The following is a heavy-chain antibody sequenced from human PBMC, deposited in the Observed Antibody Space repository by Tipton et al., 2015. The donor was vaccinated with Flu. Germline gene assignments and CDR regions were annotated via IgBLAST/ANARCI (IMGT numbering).Heavy chain of an antibody. CDR2: FYYDVGT. Sequence: LRPSCTVSGASLRSSSYYWGWIRQPQGKGLEWIGSFYYDVGTYYNPSLNSRVTISVDESKNQFSLRLTSVTAADTAVYYCVRTKDGYTLSNFVYWGQGTLVTVSS. J-gene: IGHJ4*02. CDR3: VRTKDGYTLSNFVY. V-gene: IGHV4-39*07. CDR1: GASLRSSSYY. D-gene: IGHD5-24*01.